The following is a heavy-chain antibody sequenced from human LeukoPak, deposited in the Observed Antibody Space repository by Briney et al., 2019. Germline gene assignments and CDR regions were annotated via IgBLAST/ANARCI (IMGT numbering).Heavy chain of an antibody. CDR1: GGSISSGDYY. J-gene: IGHJ3*01. CDR2: IYYSGST. CDR3: AREKAYCSSTSCYS. V-gene: IGHV4-30-4*01. D-gene: IGHD2-2*01. Sequence: SQTLSLTCTVSGGSISSGDYYWSWIRQPPGKGLEWIGYIYYSGSTYYNPSLKSRVTISVDRSKNQFSLKLSSVTAADTAVYYCAREKAYCSSTSCYSWGQGTMVTVSS.